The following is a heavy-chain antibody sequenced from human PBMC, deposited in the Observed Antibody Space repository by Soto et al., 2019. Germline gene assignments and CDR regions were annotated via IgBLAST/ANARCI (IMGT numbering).Heavy chain of an antibody. J-gene: IGHJ6*02. CDR2: INASGGRT. CDR3: AREECSGGSCYSGGYGMEV. Sequence: SVNRSCKASGYTFTIYYMHWGRQAPGQGLEWMGIINASGGRTTYAQKFLGRVSMSRDTSTSTVYMELSSLRSEDTAVYFCAREECSGGSCYSGGYGMEVWGQGTTVPVSS. D-gene: IGHD2-15*01. V-gene: IGHV1-46*01. CDR1: GYTFTIYY.